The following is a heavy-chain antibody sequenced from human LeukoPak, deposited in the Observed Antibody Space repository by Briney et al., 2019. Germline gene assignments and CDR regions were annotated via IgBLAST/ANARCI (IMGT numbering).Heavy chain of an antibody. Sequence: SETLSLTCTVSGGSISSYYWSWIRQPPGKGLEWIGYIYYSGSTNYNPSLKSRVTISVDTSKNQFSLKLSSVTAADTAVYYCARARPIQLWLPVIDYWGQGTLVTVSS. CDR1: GGSISSYY. V-gene: IGHV4-59*01. J-gene: IGHJ4*02. CDR3: ARARPIQLWLPVIDY. D-gene: IGHD5-18*01. CDR2: IYYSGST.